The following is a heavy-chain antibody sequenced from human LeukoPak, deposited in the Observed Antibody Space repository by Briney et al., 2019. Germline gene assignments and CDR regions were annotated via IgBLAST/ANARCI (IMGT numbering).Heavy chain of an antibody. CDR2: ISGSGGST. CDR3: AKARRDYYDSSGYYDFDH. Sequence: GGSLRLSCAASGFTFSSYAMSWVRQAPGKGLEWVSAISGSGGSTYYADSVKGRFTISRDNSKNTLYLQMNSLRAEDTAVYYCAKARRDYYDSSGYYDFDHWGQGTLVTVSS. CDR1: GFTFSSYA. J-gene: IGHJ4*02. D-gene: IGHD3-22*01. V-gene: IGHV3-23*01.